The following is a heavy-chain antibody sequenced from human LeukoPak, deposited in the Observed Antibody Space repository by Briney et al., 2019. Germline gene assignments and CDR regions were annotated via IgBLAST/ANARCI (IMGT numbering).Heavy chain of an antibody. J-gene: IGHJ4*02. V-gene: IGHV3-49*03. Sequence: PGGSLRLSCTASGFTFGDYAMSWFRQAPGKGLEWVGFIRSKAYGGTTEYAASVKGRFTISRDDSKSIAYLQMNSLKTEDTAVYYCTRGQGIVAHPTPFDYWGQGTLVTASS. D-gene: IGHD5-12*01. CDR2: IRSKAYGGTT. CDR3: TRGQGIVAHPTPFDY. CDR1: GFTFGDYA.